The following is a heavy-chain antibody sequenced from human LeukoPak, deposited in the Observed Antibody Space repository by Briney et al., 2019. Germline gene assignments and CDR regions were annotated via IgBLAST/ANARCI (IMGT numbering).Heavy chain of an antibody. V-gene: IGHV3-53*05. Sequence: GGSLRLSCAASGFTVSSDYMSWVRQAPGKGLEWVSVIYSGGSTYYADSVKGRFTISRDKSKNTVYLQMNSLRFEDTAAYYCARNWFDPWGQGTLVTVSS. CDR1: GFTVSSDY. CDR3: ARNWFDP. J-gene: IGHJ5*02. CDR2: IYSGGST.